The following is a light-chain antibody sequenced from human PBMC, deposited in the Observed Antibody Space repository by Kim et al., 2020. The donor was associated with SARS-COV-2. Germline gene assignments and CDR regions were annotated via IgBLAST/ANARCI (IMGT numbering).Light chain of an antibody. Sequence: QSALTQPASVSGSPGQSITISCTGTSSDVGAYNYVSWCQQHQGKAPKLLIYDVNNRPSGVSNRFSGSKSGNTASLTISGLQAEDEADYYCTSYTTTNTWLFGGGTKVTVL. J-gene: IGLJ3*02. V-gene: IGLV2-14*03. CDR1: SSDVGAYNY. CDR2: DVN. CDR3: TSYTTTNTWL.